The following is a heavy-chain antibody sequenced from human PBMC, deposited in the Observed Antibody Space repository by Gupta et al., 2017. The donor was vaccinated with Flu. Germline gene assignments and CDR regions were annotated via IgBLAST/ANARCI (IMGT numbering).Heavy chain of an antibody. CDR3: ARDSSASLDQ. J-gene: IGHJ4*02. Sequence: AASGFTFSDNYREWVRQAPGKGLEWVGRIKNRAKSTIEDYVASVKGRFTMSRDDSKNSLYLQMNFLKVEDTAVYFCARDSSASLDQWGQGTLVTVSS. CDR2: IKNRAKSTIE. CDR1: GFTFSDNY. V-gene: IGHV3-72*01.